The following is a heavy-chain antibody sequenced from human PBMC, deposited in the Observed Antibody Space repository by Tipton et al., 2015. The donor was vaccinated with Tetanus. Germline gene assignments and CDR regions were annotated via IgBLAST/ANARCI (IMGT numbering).Heavy chain of an antibody. V-gene: IGHV3-21*01. CDR2: ISSGDTYI. D-gene: IGHD3-10*01. CDR3: ARSLVRGPFDM. J-gene: IGHJ3*02. Sequence: SLRLSCAASGFTFNTYSMSWVRQAPGKGLEWVSLISSGDTYIHYADSVKGRFTISRDNAKNSVYLQMNSLRVDDTAMYFCARSLVRGPFDMWGQGTVVTVSS. CDR1: GFTFNTYS.